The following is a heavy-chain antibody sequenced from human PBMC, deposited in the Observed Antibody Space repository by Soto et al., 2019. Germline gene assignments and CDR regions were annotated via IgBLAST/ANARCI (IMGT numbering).Heavy chain of an antibody. CDR2: IIPIFGTA. Sequence: SVKVSCKASGVTFSSYAISWVRQAPGQGLEWMGGIIPIFGTANYAQKFQGRVTITADESTSTAYMELSSLRSEDTAVYYCAREWYDWNSHGMDVWGQGTTVTVSS. CDR1: GVTFSSYA. D-gene: IGHD1-7*01. CDR3: AREWYDWNSHGMDV. V-gene: IGHV1-69*13. J-gene: IGHJ6*02.